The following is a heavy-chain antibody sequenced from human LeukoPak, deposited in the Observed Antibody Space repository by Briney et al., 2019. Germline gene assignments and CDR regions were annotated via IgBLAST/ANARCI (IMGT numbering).Heavy chain of an antibody. D-gene: IGHD5/OR15-5a*01. CDR3: ARSNDAFDI. Sequence: TGGSLRLSCAASGFTVSSNYMNWVRQASGKGLEWVSIIYSGGSTFYADSVKGRFTISRDNSKNTLHLQMNSLRAEDTAVYYCARSNDAFDIWGQGTMVTVSS. V-gene: IGHV3-53*01. CDR1: GFTVSSNY. CDR2: IYSGGST. J-gene: IGHJ3*02.